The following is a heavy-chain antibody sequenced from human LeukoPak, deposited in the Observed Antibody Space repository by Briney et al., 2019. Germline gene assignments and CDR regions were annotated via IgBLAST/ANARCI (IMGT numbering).Heavy chain of an antibody. J-gene: IGHJ6*03. CDR3: ARDRRIAARPSYYYYYYMDV. Sequence: ASVKVSCKASGGTFSSYAISWVRQAPGQGLEWMGGIIPIFGTANYAQKFQGRVTITTDESMSTAYMELSSLRSEDTAVYYCARDRRIAARPSYYYYYYMDVWGKGTTVTVSS. CDR1: GGTFSSYA. D-gene: IGHD6-6*01. CDR2: IIPIFGTA. V-gene: IGHV1-69*05.